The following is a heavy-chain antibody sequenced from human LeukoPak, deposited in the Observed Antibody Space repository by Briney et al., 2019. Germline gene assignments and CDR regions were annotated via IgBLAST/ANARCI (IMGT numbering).Heavy chain of an antibody. J-gene: IGHJ4*02. CDR2: INLDTGGT. V-gene: IGHV1-2*06. Sequence: ASVKVSCKTSGYTFNDYYMHWVRQAPGQGLEWMGRINLDTGGTMYVQNFQGRVTMTRDTSISTAYMELSSLRSEDTAVYYCARDRIAAVGLYWGQGTLVTVSS. CDR1: GYTFNDYY. D-gene: IGHD6-6*01. CDR3: ARDRIAAVGLY.